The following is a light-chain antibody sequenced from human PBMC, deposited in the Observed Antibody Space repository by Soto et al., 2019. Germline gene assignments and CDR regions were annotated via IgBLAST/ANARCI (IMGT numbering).Light chain of an antibody. J-gene: IGKJ5*01. CDR1: QDIRYY. CDR2: DAS. CDR3: QQYDSLPIT. Sequence: DIQMTQSPSSLSASVGDSVTITCKASQDIRYYLNWFQQKPGKAPKVLIYDASRLETGVPSRFSGSGSGTHFSLAISSLQPEDIATYYGQQYDSLPITFGQGTRLEIK. V-gene: IGKV1-33*01.